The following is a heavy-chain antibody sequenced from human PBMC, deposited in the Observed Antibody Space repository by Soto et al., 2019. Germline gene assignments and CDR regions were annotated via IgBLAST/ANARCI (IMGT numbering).Heavy chain of an antibody. CDR3: ARDQKVSTIERGWGYFDY. V-gene: IGHV1-18*01. CDR1: GYTFTSYG. D-gene: IGHD7-27*01. Sequence: ASVKVSCKASGYTFTSYGISWVRQAPGQGLEWMGWISAYNGNTNYAQKLQGRVTMTTDTSTSTAYMELRSLRSDDTAVYYCARDQKVSTIERGWGYFDYWGQGTLVTVSS. J-gene: IGHJ4*02. CDR2: ISAYNGNT.